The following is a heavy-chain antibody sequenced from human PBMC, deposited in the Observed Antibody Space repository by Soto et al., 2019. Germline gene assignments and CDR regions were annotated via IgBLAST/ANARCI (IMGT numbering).Heavy chain of an antibody. Sequence: QITLHESGPTLVKPMQTLTLTCNFSGFSLDSTAVGVGWLRQPPGKALECLALIYWDGDKRYNPSLTNRVIITTDTTKNQVVMTATDMAPADTGTYFWAHFIFGGTFVRGATFDYWGQGVLVTVSS. CDR1: GFSLDSTAVG. J-gene: IGHJ4*02. V-gene: IGHV2-5*02. CDR3: AHFIFGGTFVRGATFDY. D-gene: IGHD3-10*01. CDR2: IYWDGDK.